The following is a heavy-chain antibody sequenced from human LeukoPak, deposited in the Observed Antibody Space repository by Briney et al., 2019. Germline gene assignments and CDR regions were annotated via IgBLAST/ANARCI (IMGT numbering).Heavy chain of an antibody. Sequence: GESLRLSCAASGFTFSDYYMSWIRQAPGKGLGWVSYISSSGSTIYYADSVKGRFTISRDNAKNSLYLQMNSLRAEDTAVYYCARADSSDAFDIWGQGTMVTVSS. CDR3: ARADSSDAFDI. CDR2: ISSSGSTI. CDR1: GFTFSDYY. J-gene: IGHJ3*02. D-gene: IGHD3-22*01. V-gene: IGHV3-11*01.